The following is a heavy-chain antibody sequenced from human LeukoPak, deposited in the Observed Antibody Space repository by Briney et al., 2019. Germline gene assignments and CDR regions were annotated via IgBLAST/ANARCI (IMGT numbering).Heavy chain of an antibody. CDR3: ARDPRSATLGL. Sequence: PSETLSLTCTVSGGSISSYYLSWIRQPPGKGLEWVGYIHYSGSTNYNPSLKSRLTISVDTTNNHISLVVSAVAAWGTDGYYCARDPRSATLGLWGQGTLVTVSS. CDR2: IHYSGST. V-gene: IGHV4-59*01. CDR1: GGSISSYY. J-gene: IGHJ4*02. D-gene: IGHD3/OR15-3a*01.